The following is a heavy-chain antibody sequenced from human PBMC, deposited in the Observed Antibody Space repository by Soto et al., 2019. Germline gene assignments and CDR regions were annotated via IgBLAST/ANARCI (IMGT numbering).Heavy chain of an antibody. CDR3: AGQSRSYPPIA. CDR1: GGSFSGYY. CDR2: INHSGST. Sequence: QVQLQQWGAGLLKPSETLSLTCAVYGGSFSGYYWSWIRQPPGKGLEWIGEINHSGSTNYNPSLKSPVTISVDTSKNQFSLKLSSVTAADTAVYYCAGQSRSYPPIAWGQGTLVTVSS. J-gene: IGHJ5*02. V-gene: IGHV4-34*01.